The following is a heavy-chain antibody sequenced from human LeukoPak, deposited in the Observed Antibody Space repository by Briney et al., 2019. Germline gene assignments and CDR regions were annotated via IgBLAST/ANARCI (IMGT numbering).Heavy chain of an antibody. V-gene: IGHV4-4*07. J-gene: IGHJ4*02. CDR2: VYISGST. Sequence: SETLSLTCTVSGGSISNYYWYWIRQPAGKGLEWIGRVYISGSTNYNPSLKSRVTMSVDTSKNQFSLKLSSVTAADTAVYYCASTGAVWSKTFDYWGQGTLVTVSS. CDR3: ASTGAVWSKTFDY. D-gene: IGHD3-16*01. CDR1: GGSISNYY.